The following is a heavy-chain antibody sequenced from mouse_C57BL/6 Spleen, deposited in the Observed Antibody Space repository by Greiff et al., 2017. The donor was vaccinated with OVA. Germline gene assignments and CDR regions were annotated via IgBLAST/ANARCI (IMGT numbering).Heavy chain of an antibody. J-gene: IGHJ3*01. CDR2: IDPSDSET. D-gene: IGHD2-4*01. V-gene: IGHV1-52*01. CDR1: GYTFTSYW. CDR3: AREGDYDWFAY. Sequence: VQLQQPGAELVRPGSSVKLSCKASGYTFTSYWMHWVKQRPIQGLEWIGNIDPSDSETHYNQKFKDKATLTVDKSSSTAYMQLSSLTSEDSAVYYCAREGDYDWFAYWGQGTLVTVSA.